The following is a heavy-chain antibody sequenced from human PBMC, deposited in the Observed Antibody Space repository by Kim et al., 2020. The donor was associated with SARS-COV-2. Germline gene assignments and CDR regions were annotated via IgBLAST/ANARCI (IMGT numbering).Heavy chain of an antibody. V-gene: IGHV4-30-4*01. J-gene: IGHJ4*02. Sequence: SETLSLTCTVSGGSISSGDYYWSWIRQPPGKGLEWIGYIYYSGSTYYNPSLKSRVTISVDTSKNQFSLKLSSVTAADTAVYYCARGVVVIAIHHFDYWGQGTLVTVSS. CDR3: ARGVVVIAIHHFDY. D-gene: IGHD2-21*01. CDR2: IYYSGST. CDR1: GGSISSGDYY.